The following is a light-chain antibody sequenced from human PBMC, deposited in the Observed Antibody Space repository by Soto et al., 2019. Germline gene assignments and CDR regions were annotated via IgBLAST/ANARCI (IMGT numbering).Light chain of an antibody. CDR1: QSVRSY. Sequence: EIVLTQSPATLSLSPGERATLSCRASQSVRSYLGWYQQKPGQAPRLLIYDASNRATGIPARFSGSGSGTDFTLTIRSLEPEYFAVYYCQQRSNGPLSFGGGTKVEIK. CDR2: DAS. J-gene: IGKJ4*01. CDR3: QQRSNGPLS. V-gene: IGKV3-11*01.